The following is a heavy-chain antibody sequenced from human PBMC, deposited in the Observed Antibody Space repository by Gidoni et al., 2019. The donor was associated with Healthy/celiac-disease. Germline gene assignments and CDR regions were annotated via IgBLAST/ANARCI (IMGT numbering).Heavy chain of an antibody. CDR1: GGSISSGSYY. V-gene: IGHV4-61*02. J-gene: IGHJ4*02. CDR2: IYTSGST. D-gene: IGHD2-2*01. CDR3: ARDTSYVDY. Sequence: QVQLQESGPGLVKPSQTLSLTCTVSGGSISSGSYYWSWIRQPAGKGLEWIGRIYTSGSTNYNPSLKSRVTMSVDTSKNQFSLKLSSVTAADTAVYYCARDTSYVDYWGQGTLVTVSS.